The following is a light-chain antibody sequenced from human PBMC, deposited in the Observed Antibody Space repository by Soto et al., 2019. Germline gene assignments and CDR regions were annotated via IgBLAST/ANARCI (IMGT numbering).Light chain of an antibody. J-gene: IGLJ2*01. V-gene: IGLV2-14*01. Sequence: QSALTQPASVSGSPGQSITISCTGTSSDFGAYNYVSWYQQHPGKAPKLMIYDVSNRPSGVSNRFSGSKSGNTASLTISGLQAEDEADYYCSSYTTRTTVLFGGGTKLTVL. CDR2: DVS. CDR1: SSDFGAYNY. CDR3: SSYTTRTTVL.